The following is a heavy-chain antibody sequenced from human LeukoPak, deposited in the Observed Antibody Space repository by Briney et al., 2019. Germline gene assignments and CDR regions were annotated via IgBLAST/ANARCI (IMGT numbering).Heavy chain of an antibody. V-gene: IGHV3-48*03. J-gene: IGHJ4*02. CDR2: ISSSGSTI. D-gene: IGHD3-10*01. Sequence: GGSLRLSCAASGFTFSSYEMNWVRQAPGKGLEWVSYISSSGSTIYYADSVKGRFTISRDNAKNSLHLQMNSLRAEDTAVYYCARAMVRGVIDDYWGQGTLVTVSS. CDR3: ARAMVRGVIDDY. CDR1: GFTFSSYE.